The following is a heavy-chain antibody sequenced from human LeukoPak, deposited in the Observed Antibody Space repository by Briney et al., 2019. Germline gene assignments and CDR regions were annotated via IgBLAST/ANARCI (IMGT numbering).Heavy chain of an antibody. Sequence: GGSLRLSCAASGFTFSSYAMSWVRQAPGKGLEWVSAISGSGGSTYYADSVKGRFTISRDNSKNTLYLQMNSLRAEDTAVYYCAKDNFWRLGELSIHYYFDYWGQGTLVTVSS. V-gene: IGHV3-23*01. D-gene: IGHD3-16*02. CDR3: AKDNFWRLGELSIHYYFDY. CDR2: ISGSGGST. J-gene: IGHJ4*02. CDR1: GFTFSSYA.